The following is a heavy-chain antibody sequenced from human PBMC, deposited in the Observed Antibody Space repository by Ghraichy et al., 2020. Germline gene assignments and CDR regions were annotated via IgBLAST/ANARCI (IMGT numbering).Heavy chain of an antibody. J-gene: IGHJ4*02. D-gene: IGHD3-3*01. CDR3: ARVAIFGVVIVLPNDY. CDR2: ISAYNGNT. CDR1: GYTFTSYG. V-gene: IGHV1-18*01. Sequence: ASVKVSCKASGYTFTSYGISWVRQAPGQGLEWMGWISAYNGNTNYAQKLQGRVTMTTDTSTSTAYMELRSLRSDDTAVYYCARVAIFGVVIVLPNDYWGQGTLVTVSS.